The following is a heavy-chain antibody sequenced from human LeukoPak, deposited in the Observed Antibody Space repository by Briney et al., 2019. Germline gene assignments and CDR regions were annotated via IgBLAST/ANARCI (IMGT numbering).Heavy chain of an antibody. J-gene: IGHJ4*02. V-gene: IGHV1-2*02. D-gene: IGHD3-22*01. CDR1: GYTFTGYY. CDR3: ARSYYYDSSGEAGYYFDY. Sequence: ASVKVSCKASGYTFTGYYMHWVRQAPGQGLEWMGWINPNSGGTNYAQKFQGRVTMTRDTSISTAYMELSRLRSDDTAVYYCARSYYYDSSGEAGYYFDYWGQGTLVTVSS. CDR2: INPNSGGT.